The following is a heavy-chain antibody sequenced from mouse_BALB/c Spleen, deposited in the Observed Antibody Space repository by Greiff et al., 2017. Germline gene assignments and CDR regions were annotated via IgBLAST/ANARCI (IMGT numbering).Heavy chain of an antibody. CDR1: GFTFSSYT. J-gene: IGHJ4*01. V-gene: IGHV5-12-2*01. Sequence: EVQGVESGGGLVQPGGSLKLSCAASGFTFSSYTMSWVRQTPEKRLEWVAYISNGGGSTYYPDTVKGRFTISRDNAKNTLYLQMSSLKSEDTAMYYCARRLYYDSTGYAMDYWGQGTSVTVSS. CDR2: ISNGGGST. D-gene: IGHD2-4*01. CDR3: ARRLYYDSTGYAMDY.